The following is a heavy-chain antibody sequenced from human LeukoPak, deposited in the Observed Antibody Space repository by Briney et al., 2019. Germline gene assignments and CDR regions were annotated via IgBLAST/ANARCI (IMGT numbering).Heavy chain of an antibody. CDR1: GFTFSSYS. CDR2: ISSSSSYI. Sequence: GGSLRLSCAASGFTFSSYSMNWVRQAPGKGLEWVSSISSSSSYIYYIDSVKGRFTISRDNAKNSLYLQMNSLRAEDTAVYYCARVPVRGSYPFDYWGQGTLVTVSS. V-gene: IGHV3-21*01. D-gene: IGHD1-26*01. J-gene: IGHJ4*02. CDR3: ARVPVRGSYPFDY.